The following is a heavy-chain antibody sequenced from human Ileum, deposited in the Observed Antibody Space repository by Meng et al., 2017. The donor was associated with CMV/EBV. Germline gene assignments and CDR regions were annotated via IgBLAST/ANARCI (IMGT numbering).Heavy chain of an antibody. D-gene: IGHD3-3*01. V-gene: IGHV1-69*05. J-gene: IGHJ6*02. CDR2: IIPIFGTA. CDR3: AREARNFWSGYYYYYGMDV. Sequence: SVKVSCKASGGTFSSYAISWVRQAPGQGLEWMGGIIPIFGTANYAQKFQGRVTITTDESTSTAYMELSSLRSEDTAVYYCAREARNFWSGYYYYYGMDVWGQGTTVTVSS. CDR1: GGTFSSYA.